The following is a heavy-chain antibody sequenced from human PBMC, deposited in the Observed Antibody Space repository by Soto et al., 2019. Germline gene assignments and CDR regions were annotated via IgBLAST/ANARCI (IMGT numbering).Heavy chain of an antibody. CDR1: GGSISSSSYY. D-gene: IGHD6-13*01. J-gene: IGHJ4*02. CDR3: ARESRSWYGSIGDY. CDR2: IYYSGST. V-gene: IGHV4-39*07. Sequence: PSETLSLTCTVSGGSISSSSYYWGWIRQPPGKGLEWIGSIYYSGSTYYNPSLKSRVTISVDTSKNQFSLKLSSVTAADTAVYYCARESRSWYGSIGDYWGQGTLVTVS.